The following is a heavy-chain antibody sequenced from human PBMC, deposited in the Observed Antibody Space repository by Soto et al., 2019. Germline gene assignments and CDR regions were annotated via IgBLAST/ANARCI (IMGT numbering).Heavy chain of an antibody. Sequence: PSETLSLTCAVSGGSISSSNWWSWVRQPPGKGLEWIGEIYHSGSTNYNPSLKSRVTISVDKSKNQFSLKLSSVTAADTAVYYCARDLYDILTGYYYGMDVWGQGTTVT. V-gene: IGHV4-4*02. CDR1: GGSISSSNW. CDR2: IYHSGST. J-gene: IGHJ6*02. CDR3: ARDLYDILTGYYYGMDV. D-gene: IGHD3-9*01.